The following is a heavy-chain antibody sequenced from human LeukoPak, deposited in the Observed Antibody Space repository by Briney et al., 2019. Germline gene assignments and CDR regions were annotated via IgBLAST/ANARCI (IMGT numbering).Heavy chain of an antibody. J-gene: IGHJ4*02. CDR2: INHSGST. V-gene: IGHV4-34*01. CDR1: GGSFSGYY. D-gene: IGHD6-13*01. Sequence: SETLSLTCAVYGGSFSGYYWSWIRQPPGKGLEWIGEINHSGSTNYNPSLKSRVTIPVDTSKNQFSLKLSSVTAADTAVYYCARDRIAAAGIDYWGQGTLVTVSS. CDR3: ARDRIAAAGIDY.